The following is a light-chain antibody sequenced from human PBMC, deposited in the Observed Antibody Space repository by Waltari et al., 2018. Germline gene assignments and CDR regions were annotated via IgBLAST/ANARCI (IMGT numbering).Light chain of an antibody. CDR1: NVGRKS. CDR2: DER. CDR3: QVWDDSSDHVV. Sequence: SYVLTQPPSVSVAPGQTAMITCGGSNVGRKSVHWYQQKPGQAPGLVVYDERDRPPGLPDRFTGYNSGNTATLRITRVEVADEADYYGQVWDDSSDHVVFGGGTKLTVL. J-gene: IGLJ2*01. V-gene: IGLV3-21*02.